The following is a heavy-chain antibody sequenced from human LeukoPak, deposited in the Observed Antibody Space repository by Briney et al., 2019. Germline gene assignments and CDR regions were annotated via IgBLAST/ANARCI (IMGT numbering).Heavy chain of an antibody. Sequence: SETLSLTCTVSGGSTSSGGYYWSWIRQHPGKGLEWIGYTYYSLTPYYTPSLESLLTISVDTSNHQFSLKLSSVTAADTAVYYCARVAYGSGSYIDYWGQGTLVTVSS. CDR1: GGSTSSGGYY. D-gene: IGHD3-10*01. CDR3: ARVAYGSGSYIDY. J-gene: IGHJ4*02. CDR2: TYYSLTP. V-gene: IGHV4-31*01.